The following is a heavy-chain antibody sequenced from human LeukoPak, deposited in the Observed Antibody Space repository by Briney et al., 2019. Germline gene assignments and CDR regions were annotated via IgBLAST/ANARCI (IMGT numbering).Heavy chain of an antibody. D-gene: IGHD2-21*02. J-gene: IGHJ1*01. CDR1: GFTFSSSA. CDR3: AKGVVVTAIPPFQH. CDR2: ISNNGGYT. V-gene: IGHV3-23*01. Sequence: GGSLRLSCAASGFTFSSSAMSWVRQAPGKGLEWVSAISNNGGYTYYADSVQGRFTISRDNSKNTLYLQMNSLRAEDTAVYYCAKGVVVTAIPPFQHWGQGTLVTVSS.